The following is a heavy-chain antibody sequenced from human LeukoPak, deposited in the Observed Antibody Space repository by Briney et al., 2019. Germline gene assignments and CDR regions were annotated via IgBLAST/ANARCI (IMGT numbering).Heavy chain of an antibody. CDR2: ISYDGSNK. D-gene: IGHD3-16*01. Sequence: QPGRSLRPSCAASGFTFSSYGMHWVRQAPGKGLEWVAVISYDGSNKYYADSVKGRFTISRDNSKNTLYLQMNSLRAEDTAVYYCAKDRGGYFDYWGQGTLVTVSS. CDR3: AKDRGGYFDY. CDR1: GFTFSSYG. V-gene: IGHV3-30*18. J-gene: IGHJ4*02.